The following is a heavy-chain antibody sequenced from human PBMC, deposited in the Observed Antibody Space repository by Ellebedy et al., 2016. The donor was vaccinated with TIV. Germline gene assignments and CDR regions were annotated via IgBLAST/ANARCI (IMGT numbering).Heavy chain of an antibody. D-gene: IGHD3-22*01. CDR2: IYFGGNT. CDR3: AREVIVSGVRKHIDH. CDR1: GGSITERDYY. J-gene: IGHJ4*02. Sequence: MPSETLSLTCTVSGGSITERDYYWAWTRQPPGKGPEWTGSIYFGGNTYYNPSLQSRITISVDTSKNQFSLKLNTVTAADTAMYYYAREVIVSGVRKHIDHWGQGALVTVSS. V-gene: IGHV4-39*07.